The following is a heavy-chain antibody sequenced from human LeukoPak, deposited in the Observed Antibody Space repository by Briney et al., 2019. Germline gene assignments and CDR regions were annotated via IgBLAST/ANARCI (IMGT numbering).Heavy chain of an antibody. CDR2: IIPIFGTA. Sequence: SVKVSCKASGGTFSSYAISWVRQAPGQGLEWMGRIIPIFGTANYAQKFQGRVTITTDESTSTAYMELSSLRSEDTAVYYCAVHDYGGYHSGYWGQGTLVTVSS. CDR3: AVHDYGGYHSGY. J-gene: IGHJ4*02. D-gene: IGHD4-17*01. V-gene: IGHV1-69*05. CDR1: GGTFSSYA.